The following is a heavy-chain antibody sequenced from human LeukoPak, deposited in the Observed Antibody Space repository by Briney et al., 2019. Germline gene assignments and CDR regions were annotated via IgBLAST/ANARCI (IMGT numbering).Heavy chain of an antibody. D-gene: IGHD3-3*01. CDR2: IYYSGST. V-gene: IGHV4-4*08. CDR1: GGSISSYY. CDR3: ARDFWSGPPGYYYYYMDV. Sequence: SETLSITCTVSGGSISSYYWSWIRQPPGKGLECIGYIYYSGSTNYNPSLKSRVTISVDTSKNQFSLKLSSVTAADTAVYYCARDFWSGPPGYYYYYMDVWGKGTTVTVSS. J-gene: IGHJ6*03.